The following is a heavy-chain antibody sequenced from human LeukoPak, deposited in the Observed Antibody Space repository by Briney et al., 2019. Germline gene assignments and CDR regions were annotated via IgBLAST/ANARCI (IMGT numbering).Heavy chain of an antibody. CDR1: GYTFSDYS. Sequence: ASVKVSCKTSGYTFSDYSIHWVRQAPGQGLEWMGWISAYNGNTNYAQKLQGRVTMTTDTSTSTAYMELRSLRSDDTAVYYCARAPPYSGYDYGVYYYYYMDVWGKGTTVTVSS. CDR3: ARAPPYSGYDYGVYYYYYMDV. V-gene: IGHV1-18*04. J-gene: IGHJ6*03. CDR2: ISAYNGNT. D-gene: IGHD5-12*01.